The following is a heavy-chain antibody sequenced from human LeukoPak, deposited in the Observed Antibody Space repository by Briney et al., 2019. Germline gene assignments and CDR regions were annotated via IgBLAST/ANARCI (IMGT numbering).Heavy chain of an antibody. Sequence: SVKLSCKASGGTFSSYAISWVRQAPGQGLEWMGGIIPIFGTANYAQKFQGRVTITTDESTSTAYMELGSLRSKDTAVYYCARAGRGTTGTTVDYWGQGTLVTVSS. CDR3: ARAGRGTTGTTVDY. V-gene: IGHV1-69*05. CDR1: GGTFSSYA. J-gene: IGHJ4*02. D-gene: IGHD1-1*01. CDR2: IIPIFGTA.